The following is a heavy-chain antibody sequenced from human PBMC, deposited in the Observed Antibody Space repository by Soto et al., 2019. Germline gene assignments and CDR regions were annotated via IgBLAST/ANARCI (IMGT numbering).Heavy chain of an antibody. CDR3: TTEDSGYDLLDY. CDR2: IKSKTDGGTT. CDR1: GFTFSNAW. D-gene: IGHD5-12*01. Sequence: EVQLVESGGGLVKPGGSLRLSCAASGFTFSNAWMSWVRQAPGKGLEWVGRIKSKTDGGTTDYAAPVKGRFTISRDDSKNTLYLQMNSLKTEDTAVYYCTTEDSGYDLLDYWGQGTLVTVSS. J-gene: IGHJ4*02. V-gene: IGHV3-15*01.